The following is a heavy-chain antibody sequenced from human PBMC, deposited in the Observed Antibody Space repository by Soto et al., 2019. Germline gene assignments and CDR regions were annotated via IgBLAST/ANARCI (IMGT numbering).Heavy chain of an antibody. CDR1: GYAFTNYG. CDR2: ISPYNGNT. V-gene: IGHV1-18*01. CDR3: ARDGGVLMVYAAFDY. J-gene: IGHJ4*02. Sequence: QVQLVQSGAEVKKPGASVKVSCKASGYAFTNYGFSWVRQAPGQGLEWMGWISPYNGNTDYAQKLQGRVTMTTDTSTNTAYMELRSLRSDDTAVYYCARDGGVLMVYAAFDYWGQRTLVTVSS. D-gene: IGHD2-8*01.